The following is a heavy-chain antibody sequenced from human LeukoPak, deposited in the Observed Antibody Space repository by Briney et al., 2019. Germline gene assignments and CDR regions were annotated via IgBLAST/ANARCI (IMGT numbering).Heavy chain of an antibody. CDR2: ISGSGGST. Sequence: PGGTLRLSCAASGFTFSSYGMSWVRQAPGKGLEWVSAISGSGGSTYYADSVKGRFTISRDNSKNTLYLQMNSLRAEDTAVYYCARGGYECGCLYYWGQGTLVTVSS. V-gene: IGHV3-23*01. D-gene: IGHD3-16*01. CDR1: GFTFSSYG. CDR3: ARGGYECGCLYY. J-gene: IGHJ4*02.